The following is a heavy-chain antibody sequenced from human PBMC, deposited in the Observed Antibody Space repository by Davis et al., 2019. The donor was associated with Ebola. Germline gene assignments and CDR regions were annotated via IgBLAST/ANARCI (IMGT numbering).Heavy chain of an antibody. Sequence: AASVKVSCKASGYTFTSYGISWVRQAPGQGLEWMGWISAYNGNTNYAQKLQGRVTMTTDTSTSTAYMELSSLRSEDTAVYYCARGDEYYGSGSYSPRGWGQGTLVTVSS. CDR3: ARGDEYYGSGSYSPRG. CDR1: GYTFTSYG. D-gene: IGHD3-10*01. J-gene: IGHJ4*02. CDR2: ISAYNGNT. V-gene: IGHV1-18*01.